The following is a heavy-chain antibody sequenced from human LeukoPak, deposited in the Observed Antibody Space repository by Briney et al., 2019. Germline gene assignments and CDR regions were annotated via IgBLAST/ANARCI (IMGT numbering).Heavy chain of an antibody. Sequence: GGSLRLSCAARGFTFSSYEMNWVREAPGKGLEWGSYISSSGSTIYYADSVKGRFTISRDNAKNSLYLQMNSLRAEDTPVYYCARDPIAAAEGDFDYWGQGTLVTVSS. CDR3: ARDPIAAAEGDFDY. CDR1: GFTFSSYE. J-gene: IGHJ4*02. V-gene: IGHV3-48*03. D-gene: IGHD6-13*01. CDR2: ISSSGSTI.